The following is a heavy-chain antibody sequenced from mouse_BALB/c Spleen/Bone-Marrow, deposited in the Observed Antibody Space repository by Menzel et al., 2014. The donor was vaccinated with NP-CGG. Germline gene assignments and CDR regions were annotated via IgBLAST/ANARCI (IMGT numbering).Heavy chain of an antibody. D-gene: IGHD2-4*01. CDR2: ISSGGSYT. CDR1: GFTFSSYA. V-gene: IGHV5-9-3*01. J-gene: IGHJ2*01. Sequence: EVHLVESGGGLVKPGGSLKLSCAASGFTFSSYAMSWVRQTPEKRLEWVATISSGGSYTYYPDSVKGRFTISRDNAKYTLYLQMSSLRSEDTAMYYCARHGITRLLDYWGQGTTLTVSS. CDR3: ARHGITRLLDY.